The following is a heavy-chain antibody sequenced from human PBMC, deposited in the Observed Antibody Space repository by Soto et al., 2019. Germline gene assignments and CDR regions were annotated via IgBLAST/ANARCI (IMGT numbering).Heavy chain of an antibody. V-gene: IGHV3-30-3*01. CDR3: ARDSGDYADY. J-gene: IGHJ4*02. Sequence: QVQLVESGGGVVQPGGSLRLSCAASGFTLSTDAMHWVRQAPGRGLECVALISYDGRNKHYADTVKGRCTISRDDSKNTLYLQMNMLIPEEKAVYYCARDSGDYADYWGQGTIVTVSS. CDR1: GFTLSTDA. D-gene: IGHD4-17*01. CDR2: ISYDGRNK.